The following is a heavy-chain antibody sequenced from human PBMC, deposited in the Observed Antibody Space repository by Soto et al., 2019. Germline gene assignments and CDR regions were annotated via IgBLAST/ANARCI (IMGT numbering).Heavy chain of an antibody. Sequence: SETLSLTCTVSGGSISSYYWSWIRQPPGKGLEWVGYIYYSGSTNYNPSLKSRVTISVDTSKNQFSLKLSSVTAADPAVYYCATLTTVTYTVDYWGQGILVTVSS. CDR3: ATLTTVTYTVDY. D-gene: IGHD4-17*01. V-gene: IGHV4-59*08. CDR2: IYYSGST. CDR1: GGSISSYY. J-gene: IGHJ4*02.